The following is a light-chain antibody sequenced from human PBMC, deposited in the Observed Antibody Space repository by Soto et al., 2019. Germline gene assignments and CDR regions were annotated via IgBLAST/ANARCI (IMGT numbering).Light chain of an antibody. CDR3: QQYKSYST. V-gene: IGKV1-5*01. Sequence: DIQMTQSPSTLSASVGDRVTITCRASQSVSSWLAWYQQKPGKAPKVLIYDAYSLESGVPSRFSGSGSGTEFTLTITSLQPDDFATYYCQQYKSYSTFGQGTKVEIK. J-gene: IGKJ1*01. CDR1: QSVSSW. CDR2: DAY.